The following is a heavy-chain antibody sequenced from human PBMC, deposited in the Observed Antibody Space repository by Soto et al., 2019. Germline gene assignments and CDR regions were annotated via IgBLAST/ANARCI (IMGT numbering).Heavy chain of an antibody. CDR1: GFSLSDFY. Sequence: QIQLVESGGGLVTPGGSLRLSCAASGFSLSDFYMSWIRQAPGKGLEWVSYISITSNYREYADSVKGRHTISRDNAKNSRYLQINRLRGEDTAVYYRVRGGGVRQFDSWGQGTLGSVSS. D-gene: IGHD2-8*02. CDR3: VRGGGVRQFDS. J-gene: IGHJ4*02. V-gene: IGHV3-11*06. CDR2: ISITSNYR.